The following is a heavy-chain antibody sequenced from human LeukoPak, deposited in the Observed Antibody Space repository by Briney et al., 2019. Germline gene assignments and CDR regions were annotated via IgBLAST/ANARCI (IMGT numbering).Heavy chain of an antibody. Sequence: PGGSLRLSCAASGFTFSSFWIYWVRHAPGKGLVWVSRIKSDGSETLYADSVKGRFPISRNNDKNTLYLQMKSLRAEDTAVYYCARVRMGDDFNPFDYWGQGTLVTVSS. V-gene: IGHV3-74*01. J-gene: IGHJ4*02. CDR1: GFTFSSFW. CDR3: ARVRMGDDFNPFDY. CDR2: IKSDGSET. D-gene: IGHD3-16*01.